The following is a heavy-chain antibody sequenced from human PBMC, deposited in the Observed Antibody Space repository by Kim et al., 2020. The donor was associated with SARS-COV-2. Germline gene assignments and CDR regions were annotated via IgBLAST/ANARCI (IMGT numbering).Heavy chain of an antibody. CDR2: GST. CDR3: ARDNGALDY. Sequence: GSTYYNPSLKSRVTISVDTSKNQFSLKLSSVTAADTAVYYCARDNGALDYWGQGTLVTVSS. J-gene: IGHJ4*02. D-gene: IGHD4-17*01. V-gene: IGHV4-31*02.